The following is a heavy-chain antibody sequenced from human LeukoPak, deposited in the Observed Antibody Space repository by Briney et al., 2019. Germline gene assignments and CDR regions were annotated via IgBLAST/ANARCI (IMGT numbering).Heavy chain of an antibody. V-gene: IGHV4-34*01. CDR2: INHSGST. CDR1: GGSFSGYY. J-gene: IGHJ2*01. Sequence: SETLSLTCAVYGGSFSGYYWSWIRQPPGKGLEWIGEINHSGSTNYNPSLKSRVTISVDTSKNQFSPKLSSVTAADTAVYYCARGLNYYDSSGYYSDYWYFDLWGRGTLVTVSS. D-gene: IGHD3-22*01. CDR3: ARGLNYYDSSGYYSDYWYFDL.